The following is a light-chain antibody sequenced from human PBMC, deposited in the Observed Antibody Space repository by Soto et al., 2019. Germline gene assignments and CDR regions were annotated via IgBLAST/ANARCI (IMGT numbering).Light chain of an antibody. V-gene: IGLV1-40*01. CDR2: GNS. CDR1: SSNIGAGYD. CDR3: QSYDSSLSGSGV. J-gene: IGLJ1*01. Sequence: QSVLTQPPSVSGAPGQRVTISCTGSSSNIGAGYDVHWYQQLPGTVPKLLIYGNSNRPSGVPDRFSGSKSGTSASLAITGRQAEDEADYYCQSYDSSLSGSGVFGTGTKLTVL.